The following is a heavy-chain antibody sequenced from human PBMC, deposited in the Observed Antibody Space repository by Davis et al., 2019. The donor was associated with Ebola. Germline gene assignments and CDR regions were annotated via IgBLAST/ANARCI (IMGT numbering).Heavy chain of an antibody. CDR1: GFNFDDYA. CDR2: ISWNSGSI. CDR3: AKDIGDLQYSGSFGGMDV. V-gene: IGHV3-9*01. J-gene: IGHJ6*02. Sequence: SLKISCAASGFNFDDYAMHWVRQAPGKGLEWVSGISWNSGSIGYADSVKGRFTISRDNAKNSLYLQMNSLRAEDTALYYCAKDIGDLQYSGSFGGMDVWGQGTTVTVSS. D-gene: IGHD1-26*01.